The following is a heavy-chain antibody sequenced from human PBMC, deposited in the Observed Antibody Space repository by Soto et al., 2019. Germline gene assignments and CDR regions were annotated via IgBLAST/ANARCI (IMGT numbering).Heavy chain of an antibody. CDR3: ATAGNYDSSGRDF. CDR1: GFIFNNYA. D-gene: IGHD3-22*01. J-gene: IGHJ4*02. Sequence: QVQLVQSGAEVKKPGASVKVSCKVFGFIFNNYAISWVRQAPGQGLEWMGWISANSGNTNYAQKLQGRVTMTTDTSTITAYMELRSLRSDDTAVYYCATAGNYDSSGRDFWGQGTLVTVSS. V-gene: IGHV1-18*04. CDR2: ISANSGNT.